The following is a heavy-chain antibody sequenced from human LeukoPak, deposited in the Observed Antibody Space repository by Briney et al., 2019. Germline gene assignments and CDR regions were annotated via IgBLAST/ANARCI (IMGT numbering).Heavy chain of an antibody. Sequence: PGGSPRLSCVASGISLSNYAMTWVRQAPGKGLEWVSYISERGGSTTYADSVKGRFTISRDTSLNTLYLQMNNLRAEDTAVYFCAKRGVVIRGILVIGYHQEAYHYDFWGQGVLVTVSS. CDR2: ISERGGST. J-gene: IGHJ4*02. D-gene: IGHD3-10*01. CDR1: GISLSNYA. V-gene: IGHV3-23*01. CDR3: AKRGVVIRGILVIGYHQEAYHYDF.